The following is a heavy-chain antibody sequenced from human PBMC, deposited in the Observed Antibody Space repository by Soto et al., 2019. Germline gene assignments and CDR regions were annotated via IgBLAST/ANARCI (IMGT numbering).Heavy chain of an antibody. CDR1: GDSVSSNSAA. CDR3: ARDLYSSSYYYYGMDV. Sequence: KQSQTLSLTCAISGDSVSSNSAAWNWIRQSPSRGLEWLGRTYYGSKWYNDYAVSVKSRITINPDTSKNQFSLQLNSVTPEDTAVYYCARDLYSSSYYYYGMDVWGQGTTVTVSS. J-gene: IGHJ6*02. V-gene: IGHV6-1*01. CDR2: TYYGSKWYN. D-gene: IGHD6-6*01.